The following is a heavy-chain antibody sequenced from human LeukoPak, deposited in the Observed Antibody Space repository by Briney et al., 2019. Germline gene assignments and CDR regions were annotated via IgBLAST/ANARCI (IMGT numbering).Heavy chain of an antibody. D-gene: IGHD3-22*01. V-gene: IGHV1-24*01. J-gene: IGHJ5*02. CDR3: ARDYYENRTYAFLVGVFDP. CDR1: GYTLTELS. Sequence: GASVKISCKVSGYTLTELSIHWVRQAPGKGLEWMGGFDPEDGETIYAQRFQGRVTMTEDTSTDTAYMELSSLRSDDTAVYYCARDYYENRTYAFLVGVFDPWGQGTLVTVSS. CDR2: FDPEDGET.